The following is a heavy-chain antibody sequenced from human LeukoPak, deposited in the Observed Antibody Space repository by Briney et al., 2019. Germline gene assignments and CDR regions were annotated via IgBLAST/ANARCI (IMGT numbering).Heavy chain of an antibody. V-gene: IGHV3-11*01. Sequence: GGSLRLSCAASGFTFSGYYMSWIRQAPGKGLEWVSYISSSGSTIYYADSVKGRFTISRDNAKNSLYLQMNSLRAEDTAVYYCARNSDYDILTGSPNRFDYWGQGTLVTVSS. CDR1: GFTFSGYY. CDR2: ISSSGSTI. J-gene: IGHJ4*02. CDR3: ARNSDYDILTGSPNRFDY. D-gene: IGHD3-9*01.